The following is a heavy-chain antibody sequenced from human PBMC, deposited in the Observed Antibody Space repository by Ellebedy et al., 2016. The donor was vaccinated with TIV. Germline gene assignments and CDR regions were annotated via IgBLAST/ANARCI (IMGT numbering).Heavy chain of an antibody. D-gene: IGHD3-3*01. J-gene: IGHJ4*02. CDR1: GGSISSGGYS. CDR3: ARGDYDFWSGYYGQYQFDY. Sequence: SETLSLXXAVSGGSISSGGYSWSWIRQPPGKGLEWIGYIYHSGSTYYNPSLKSRVTISVDRSTNQFSLKLSSVTAADTAVYYCARGDYDFWSGYYGQYQFDYWGQGTLVTVSS. CDR2: IYHSGST. V-gene: IGHV4-30-2*01.